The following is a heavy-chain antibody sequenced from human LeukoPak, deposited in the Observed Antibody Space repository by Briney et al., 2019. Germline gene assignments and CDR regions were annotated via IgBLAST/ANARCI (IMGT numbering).Heavy chain of an antibody. Sequence: GGSLRLSCTASGFTFSVYAMIWVHQAPEKGLEWVSGISRSGGSTYYADSVKGRFTISRDNSKNTLYLQMNSLRAEDTAVYYCAKVWSADFWSGYFTWFDPWGQGTLVTVSS. CDR2: ISRSGGST. J-gene: IGHJ5*02. V-gene: IGHV3-23*01. D-gene: IGHD3-3*01. CDR1: GFTFSVYA. CDR3: AKVWSADFWSGYFTWFDP.